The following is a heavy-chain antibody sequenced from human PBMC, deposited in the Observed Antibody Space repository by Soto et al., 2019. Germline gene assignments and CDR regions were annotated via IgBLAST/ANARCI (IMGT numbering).Heavy chain of an antibody. J-gene: IGHJ5*02. Sequence: QVTLKESGPVLVKPTETLTLTCTVSGFSLSNAGMGVSWIRQPPGKALEWLAHIFSNDERRFSTSLKNRLTISKDPFKTQVVIIMPNMDPVDTATCFWAQTEAGGRSRTPGGWFDAWGQGTLVTVSS. CDR2: IFSNDER. CDR1: GFSLSNAGMG. V-gene: IGHV2-26*01. D-gene: IGHD2-2*01. CDR3: AQTEAGGRSRTPGGWFDA.